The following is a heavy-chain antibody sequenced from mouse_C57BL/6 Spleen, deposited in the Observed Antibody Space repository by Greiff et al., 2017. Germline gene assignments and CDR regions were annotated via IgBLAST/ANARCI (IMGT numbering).Heavy chain of an antibody. D-gene: IGHD2-1*01. CDR2: ITPNNGGT. CDR1: GYTFTDYN. J-gene: IGHJ3*01. CDR3: ARRGGYGNYEAWVAY. Sequence: EVQLQQSGPELVKPGASVKMSCKASGYTFTDYNMHWVKQSHGKSLEWIGYITPNNGGTSYNQKFKGQATLTVNQSSSTAYMELRSLTSEGAAVYYCARRGGYGNYEAWVAYWGQGTLVTVSA. V-gene: IGHV1-22*01.